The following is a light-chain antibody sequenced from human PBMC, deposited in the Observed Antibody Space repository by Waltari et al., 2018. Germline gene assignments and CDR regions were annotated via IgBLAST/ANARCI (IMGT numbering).Light chain of an antibody. J-gene: IGLJ3*02. CDR1: NIETKS. CDR2: YDT. Sequence: YVVTQPPSVSVAPGKTATLTCGGQNIETKSVNWYQQKSGQAPVLVMFYDTDRPPWIPAGFSGSNSGNTATRTISWVEAGDEADYHCQVWDDTTNSGVFGGGTRLSVL. V-gene: IGLV3-21*04. CDR3: QVWDDTTNSGV.